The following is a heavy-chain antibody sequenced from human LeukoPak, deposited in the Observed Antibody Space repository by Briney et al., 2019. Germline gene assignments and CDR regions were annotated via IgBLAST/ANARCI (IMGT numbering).Heavy chain of an antibody. D-gene: IGHD6-19*01. Sequence: SGTLSLTCTVSGGSISSYYWSWIRQPPGKGLEWIGYIYYSGSTNYNPSLKSRVTISVDTSKNQFSLKLSSVTAADTAVYYCARGQAGRDAFDIWGQGTMVTVSS. V-gene: IGHV4-59*01. CDR2: IYYSGST. CDR3: ARGQAGRDAFDI. CDR1: GGSISSYY. J-gene: IGHJ3*02.